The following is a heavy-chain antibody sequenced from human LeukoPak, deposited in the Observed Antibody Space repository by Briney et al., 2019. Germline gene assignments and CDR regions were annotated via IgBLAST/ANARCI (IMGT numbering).Heavy chain of an antibody. Sequence: GASVKVSCKASGYTFTSYDINWVRQATGQGLEWMGWMNPNSGNTGYAQKFQGRVTITRNTSISTAYMELSSLRSEDTAVYYCARDYGDYGTNWSDPWGQGTLVTVSS. CDR2: MNPNSGNT. J-gene: IGHJ5*02. D-gene: IGHD4-17*01. CDR1: GYTFTSYD. CDR3: ARDYGDYGTNWSDP. V-gene: IGHV1-8*03.